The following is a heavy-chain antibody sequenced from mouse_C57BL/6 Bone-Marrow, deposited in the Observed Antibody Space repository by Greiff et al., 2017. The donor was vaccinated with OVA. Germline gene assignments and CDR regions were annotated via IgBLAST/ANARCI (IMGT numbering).Heavy chain of an antibody. Sequence: QVQLQQPGAELVKPGASVKLSCKASGYTFTSYWMHWVKQRPGQCLEWIGMIHPNSGSTNYNEKFKSKATLTVDKSSSTAYMQLSSLTSEDSAVYYCARRETTVVATRAWFAYWGQGTLVTVS. V-gene: IGHV1-64*01. CDR3: ARRETTVVATRAWFAY. D-gene: IGHD1-1*01. CDR2: IHPNSGST. CDR1: GYTFTSYW. J-gene: IGHJ3*01.